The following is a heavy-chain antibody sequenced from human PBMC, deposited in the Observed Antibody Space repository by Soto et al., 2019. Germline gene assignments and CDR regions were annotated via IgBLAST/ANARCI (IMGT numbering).Heavy chain of an antibody. CDR2: ISAYNGNT. D-gene: IGHD2-2*01. CDR3: ARDGEYQLLSRFYYYYYGMDV. J-gene: IGHJ6*02. CDR1: GYTFTSYG. Sequence: ASVKVSCKASGYTFTSYGISWVRQAPGQGLEWMGWISAYNGNTNYAQKLQGRVTMTTDTSTSTAYMELRSLRSDDTAVYYCARDGEYQLLSRFYYYYYGMDVWGQGTTVTVSS. V-gene: IGHV1-18*01.